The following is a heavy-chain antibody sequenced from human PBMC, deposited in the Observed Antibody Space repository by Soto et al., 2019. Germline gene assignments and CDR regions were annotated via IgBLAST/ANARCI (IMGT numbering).Heavy chain of an antibody. V-gene: IGHV1-69*12. Sequence: QVQLGQSGAEVKKPGSSVKVSCKASGGTFSSYAISWVRQAPGQGLEWMGGIIPIFGTADYAQKFQGRVTITADESTSTGNMELSSLRSEDTAVYYCASHYDSSGYYYRGLDYWGQGTLVTVSS. CDR2: IIPIFGTA. D-gene: IGHD3-22*01. J-gene: IGHJ4*02. CDR1: GGTFSSYA. CDR3: ASHYDSSGYYYRGLDY.